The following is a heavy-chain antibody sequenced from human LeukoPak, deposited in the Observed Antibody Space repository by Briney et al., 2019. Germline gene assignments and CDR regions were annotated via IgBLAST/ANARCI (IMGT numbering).Heavy chain of an antibody. V-gene: IGHV4-39*02. CDR3: ARESLGYWYFDL. CDR1: GGSNSSSSYY. J-gene: IGHJ2*01. CDR2: IHYSGST. D-gene: IGHD6-13*01. Sequence: SETLSLTCTVSGGSNSSSSYYWGWIRQPPGKGLEWIGSIHYSGSTYYNPSLKSRVTISVDTSKNQFSLKLSSVTAADTAVYYCARESLGYWYFDLWGRGTLVTVSS.